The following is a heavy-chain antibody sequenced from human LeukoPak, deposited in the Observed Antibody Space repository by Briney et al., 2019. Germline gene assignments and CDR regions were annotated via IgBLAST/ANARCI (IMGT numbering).Heavy chain of an antibody. D-gene: IGHD3-22*01. CDR3: ARVDSGSSGYYFDY. CDR2: IYYSGST. Sequence: SETLSLTCTVSGGSISSYYWSWFRQPPGKGLEWIGYIYYSGSTNYNPSLKSRVTISVDTSKDQFSLKLSSVTAADTAVYYCARVDSGSSGYYFDYWGQGTLVTVSS. V-gene: IGHV4-59*01. J-gene: IGHJ4*02. CDR1: GGSISSYY.